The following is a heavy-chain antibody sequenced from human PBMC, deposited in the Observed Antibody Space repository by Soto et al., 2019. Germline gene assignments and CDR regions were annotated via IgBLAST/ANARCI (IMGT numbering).Heavy chain of an antibody. D-gene: IGHD2-21*01. V-gene: IGHV1-18*01. CDR2: ISAYNGNT. J-gene: IGHJ4*02. Sequence: QVQLVQSGAEVKKPGASVKVSCKASGYTFTNYGISWVRQAPGQGLEWMGWISAYNGNTDYAQKLQGRVTMTTDTSTSTANMELRRPRSDDTAVYYCARVGAYCVSTCRHDYWGQGTLVTVSS. CDR1: GYTFTNYG. CDR3: ARVGAYCVSTCRHDY.